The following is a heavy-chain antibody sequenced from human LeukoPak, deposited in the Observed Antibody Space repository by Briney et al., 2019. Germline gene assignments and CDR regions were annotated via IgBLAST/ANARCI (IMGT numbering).Heavy chain of an antibody. CDR3: ARDHPYYYDSSGYYVGD. CDR1: GFTFSTYG. V-gene: IGHV3-48*04. Sequence: PGGSLRLSCAASGFTFSTYGMNWIRQAPGKGLEWVSYISSSGSTIYYADSVKGRFTISRDNAKNSLYLQMNSLRAEDTAVYYCARDHPYYYDSSGYYVGDWGQGTLVTVSS. CDR2: ISSSGSTI. J-gene: IGHJ4*02. D-gene: IGHD3-22*01.